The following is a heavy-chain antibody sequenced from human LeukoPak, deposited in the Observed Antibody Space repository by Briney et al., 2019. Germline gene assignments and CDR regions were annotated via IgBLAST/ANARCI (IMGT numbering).Heavy chain of an antibody. D-gene: IGHD3-9*01. CDR1: GGSISSSSYY. J-gene: IGHJ4*02. Sequence: SETLSRTGTVAGGSISSSSYYCGWLRQPRRKGLEWIGSIYYRGSTYYNPTLKSRVTISVDTSKTQFSLKLSSVTAADTAVFFQAEDGIRDFDWLLAYWGQGTLVTVSS. CDR3: AEDGIRDFDWLLAY. CDR2: IYYRGST. V-gene: IGHV4-39*01.